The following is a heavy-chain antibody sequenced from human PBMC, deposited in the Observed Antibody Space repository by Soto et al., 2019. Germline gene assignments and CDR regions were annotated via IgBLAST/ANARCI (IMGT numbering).Heavy chain of an antibody. V-gene: IGHV3-7*05. J-gene: IGHJ6*02. CDR1: GFTFSSYW. CDR2: IKQDGSEK. Sequence: EVQLVESGGGLVQPGGSLRLSCAASGFTFSSYWMSWVRQAPGKGLEWVANIKQDGSEKYYVDSVKGRFTISRDNAKNSLYLQMNSLRAEDTAVYYCARVSLGSRGWYTYYYYGMDVWGQGTTVTVSS. D-gene: IGHD6-19*01. CDR3: ARVSLGSRGWYTYYYYGMDV.